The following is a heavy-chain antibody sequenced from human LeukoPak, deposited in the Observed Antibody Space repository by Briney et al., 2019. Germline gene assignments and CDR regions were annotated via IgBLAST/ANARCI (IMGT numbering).Heavy chain of an antibody. CDR1: GGSISSSSYY. CDR3: ASDGGDYGDYSAFDI. Sequence: SETLSLTCTVSGGSISSSSYYWGWIRQPPGKGLEWIGSIYTSGSTNYNPSLKSRVTMSVDTSKNQFSLKLSSVTAADTAVYYCASDGGDYGDYSAFDIWGQGTMVTVSS. J-gene: IGHJ3*02. V-gene: IGHV4-39*07. CDR2: IYTSGST. D-gene: IGHD4-17*01.